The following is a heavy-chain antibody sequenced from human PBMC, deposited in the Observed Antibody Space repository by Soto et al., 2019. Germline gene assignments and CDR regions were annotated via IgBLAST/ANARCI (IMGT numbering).Heavy chain of an antibody. CDR1: VGSISSSSYY. D-gene: IGHD3-22*01. J-gene: IGHJ4*02. CDR3: ARVYYYDSSGYYQLFDY. CDR2: IYYSGST. Sequence: TSETLCLTCTVSVGSISSSSYYWSWIRQPPGKGLEWIGSIYYSGSTYYNPSLKSRVTISVDTSKNQFSLKLSSVTAADTAVYYCARVYYYDSSGYYQLFDYWGQGTLVTVSS. V-gene: IGHV4-39*01.